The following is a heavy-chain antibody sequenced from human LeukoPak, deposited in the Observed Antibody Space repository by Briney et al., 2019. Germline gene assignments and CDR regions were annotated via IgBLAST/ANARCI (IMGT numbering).Heavy chain of an antibody. CDR3: ARDYNFDY. Sequence: GGSLRLSCAVSGVTVSSNHMSWVRQPPGKGLEWVSAIYSGGGTYYADSVKGRFTLSRDISKNTLYLQMNSLRAEDTAVYYCARDYNFDYWGQGTLVTVFS. J-gene: IGHJ4*02. CDR2: IYSGGGT. D-gene: IGHD3-10*01. V-gene: IGHV3-66*01. CDR1: GVTVSSNH.